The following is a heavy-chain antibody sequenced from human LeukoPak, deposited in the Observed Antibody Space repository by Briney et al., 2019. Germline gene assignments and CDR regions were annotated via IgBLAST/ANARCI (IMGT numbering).Heavy chain of an antibody. V-gene: IGHV3-48*03. D-gene: IGHD3-9*01. Sequence: GGSLRLSCAASGFTFSSYEMTWVRQAPGKGLEWVSYISSSGSTIYYADSVKGRFTISRDNAKNSLYLQMNSLRAEDTAVYYCARQRGDILTGYYHFDYWGQGTLVTVSS. CDR2: ISSSGSTI. J-gene: IGHJ4*02. CDR1: GFTFSSYE. CDR3: ARQRGDILTGYYHFDY.